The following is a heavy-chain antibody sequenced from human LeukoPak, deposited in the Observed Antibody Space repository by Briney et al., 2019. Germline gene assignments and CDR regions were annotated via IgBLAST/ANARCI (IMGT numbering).Heavy chain of an antibody. CDR2: INPSGGST. J-gene: IGHJ4*02. V-gene: IGHV1-46*01. CDR3: ASGGSSWLFDY. D-gene: IGHD6-13*01. Sequence: GASVKVSCTASGYTFTSYYMHWVRQAPGQGLEWMGIINPSGGSTSYAQKFQGRVTMTRDTSTSTVYMELSSLRSEDTAVYYCASGGSSWLFDYWGQGTLVTVSA. CDR1: GYTFTSYY.